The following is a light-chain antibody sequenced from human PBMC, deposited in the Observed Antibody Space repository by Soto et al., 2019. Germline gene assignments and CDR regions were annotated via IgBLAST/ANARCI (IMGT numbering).Light chain of an antibody. V-gene: IGLV2-14*01. Sequence: QSVLTQPASVSGSPGQSITISCTGTGSDVGGYNYVSWYQQHPGKAPKVMIYDVSNRPSGVSNRFSGSKSGNTASLNISGLQAEDEADYYCSSYTSASTPLVFGGGTKLTVL. CDR1: GSDVGGYNY. J-gene: IGLJ2*01. CDR2: DVS. CDR3: SSYTSASTPLV.